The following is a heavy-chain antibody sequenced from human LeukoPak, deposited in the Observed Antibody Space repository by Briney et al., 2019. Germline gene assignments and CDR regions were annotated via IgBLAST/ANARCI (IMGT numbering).Heavy chain of an antibody. CDR2: ISSSGSTI. CDR1: GFTFSSYE. CDR3: ARWGGGSSLYYYYMDV. Sequence: GGSLRLSCAASGFTFSSYEMNWVRQAPGKGLEWVSYISSSGSTIYYAGSVKGRFPISRDNAKNSLYLQMNSLRAEDTAVYYCARWGGGSSLYYYYMDVWGKGTTVTVSS. J-gene: IGHJ6*03. V-gene: IGHV3-48*03. D-gene: IGHD2-15*01.